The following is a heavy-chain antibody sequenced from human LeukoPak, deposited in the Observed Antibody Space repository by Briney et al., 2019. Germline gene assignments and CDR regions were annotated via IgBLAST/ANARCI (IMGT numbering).Heavy chain of an antibody. Sequence: GESLNISCQGSGYSFTSYWIGWVRQMPGKGLEWMGIIYPGHSDTRYRPSVQGQDTISTHQPIRTPYLPSSSLQASHTAMYFCARQAPQYSGSYWSFDYWGQGTLVTVSS. V-gene: IGHV5-51*01. J-gene: IGHJ4*02. CDR2: IYPGHSDT. CDR3: ARQAPQYSGSYWSFDY. D-gene: IGHD1-26*01. CDR1: GYSFTSYW.